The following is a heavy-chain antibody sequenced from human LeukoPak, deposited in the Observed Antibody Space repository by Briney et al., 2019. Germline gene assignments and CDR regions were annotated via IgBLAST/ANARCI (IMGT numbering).Heavy chain of an antibody. J-gene: IGHJ4*02. CDR3: ARLGPVTKDHYCDY. V-gene: IGHV3-7*01. Sequence: QAGGSLRLSCGASGFTFSTYWMGRVRQAPGKGLEWVANINQDESSQYYVDAVRGRFTISRDNAKNSLNLQMNSLRGEDTAVYFCARLGPVTKDHYCDYWGQGTLVTVSS. CDR1: GFTFSTYW. D-gene: IGHD4-17*01. CDR2: INQDESSQ.